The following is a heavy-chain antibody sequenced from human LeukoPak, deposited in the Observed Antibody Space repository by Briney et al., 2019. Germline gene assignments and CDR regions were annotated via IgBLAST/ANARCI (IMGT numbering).Heavy chain of an antibody. V-gene: IGHV4-61*02. CDR3: ARAPYSSGWYVA. CDR2: IYTSGST. CDR1: GGSISSGSYY. J-gene: IGHJ5*02. Sequence: PSQTLSLTCTVSGGSISSGSYYWSWIRQPAGKGLEWIGRIYTSGSTNYNPSLKSRVTISVDTSKNQFSLKLSSVTAADTAVYYCARAPYSSGWYVAWGQGTLVTVSS. D-gene: IGHD6-19*01.